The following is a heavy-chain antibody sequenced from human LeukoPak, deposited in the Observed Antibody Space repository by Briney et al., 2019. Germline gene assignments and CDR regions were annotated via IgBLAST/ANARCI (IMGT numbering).Heavy chain of an antibody. V-gene: IGHV3-11*01. Sequence: GGSLRLSCAASGFTFSDYYMSWIRQAPGKGLEWMSYISSSGSTIYYADSVKGRFTISRDNAKNSLYLQMNSLRAEDTAVYYCARNYYDSSGYYTGLDYWGQGTLVTVSS. CDR2: ISSSGSTI. J-gene: IGHJ4*02. D-gene: IGHD3-22*01. CDR3: ARNYYDSSGYYTGLDY. CDR1: GFTFSDYY.